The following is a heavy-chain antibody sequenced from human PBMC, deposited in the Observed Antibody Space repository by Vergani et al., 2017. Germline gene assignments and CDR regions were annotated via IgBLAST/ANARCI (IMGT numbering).Heavy chain of an antibody. V-gene: IGHV1-18*01. CDR1: GYTFTSYG. D-gene: IGHD6-6*01. Sequence: QVQLVQSGAEVKKPGSSVKVSCKASGYTFTSYGISWVRQAPGQGLEWMVWISAYNGNTNYAQKLQGRVTMTTDTSTSTAYMELSSLRSEDTAVYYCARDGYSSSFGDYYFMDVWGKGTTVTVSS. J-gene: IGHJ6*03. CDR3: ARDGYSSSFGDYYFMDV. CDR2: ISAYNGNT.